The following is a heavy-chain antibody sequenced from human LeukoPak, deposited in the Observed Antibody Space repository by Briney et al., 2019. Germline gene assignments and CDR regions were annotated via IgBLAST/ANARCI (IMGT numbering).Heavy chain of an antibody. CDR3: AREDSHTYCSPTTCTGFDC. J-gene: IGHJ4*02. CDR1: GGSISGYH. V-gene: IGHV4-4*07. CDR2: IYSSGNT. Sequence: SETLSLTCAVSGGSISGYHWSWIRQPAGKGLEWIGRIYSSGNTNYNPSLKSRVTMSVDTSKNQFSLTLRSVTAADTAVYYCAREDSHTYCSPTTCTGFDCWGQGTLVTVSS. D-gene: IGHD2-2*01.